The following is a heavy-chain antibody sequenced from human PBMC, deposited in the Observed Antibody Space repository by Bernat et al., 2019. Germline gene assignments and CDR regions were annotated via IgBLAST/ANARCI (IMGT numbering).Heavy chain of an antibody. CDR3: ARRAAAGPFDY. V-gene: IGHV4-39*01. CDR2: IYYSGST. J-gene: IGHJ4*02. Sequence: QLQLQESGPGLVKPSETLSLTCTVSGGSISSSSYYWGWIRQPPGKGLEWIGSIYYSGSTYYNPSLKSRVTIAVDTSKNQFSRKLSSVTAADTAVYDCARRAAAGPFDYWGQGTLVTVSS. CDR1: GGSISSSSYY. D-gene: IGHD6-13*01.